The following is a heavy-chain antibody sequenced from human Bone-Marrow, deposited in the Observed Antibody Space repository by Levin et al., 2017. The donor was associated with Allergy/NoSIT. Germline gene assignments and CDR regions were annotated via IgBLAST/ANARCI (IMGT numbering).Heavy chain of an antibody. V-gene: IGHV3-23*01. J-gene: IGHJ5*02. D-gene: IGHD3-10*01. CDR2: ISSGGGNT. Sequence: GESLKISCAASGFTFNTYALGWIRQAPGKGLEWVSSISSGGGNTYYADSVKGRFTMSRDNSRNTLYLQMNSLRAEDTAVYYCATDFRGSGNYGWFDPWGQGTLVTVSS. CDR1: GFTFNTYA. CDR3: ATDFRGSGNYGWFDP.